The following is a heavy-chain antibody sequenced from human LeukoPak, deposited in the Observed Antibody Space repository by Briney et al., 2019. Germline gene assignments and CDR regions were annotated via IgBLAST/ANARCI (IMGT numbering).Heavy chain of an antibody. CDR1: GYTFTNYA. V-gene: IGHV1-3*04. D-gene: IGHD2-15*01. Sequence: ASVKVSCKASGYTFTNYAMHWGRQAPGQRLEWMGWINTGNGNTKYSQKMRGRVTISRDTSASTAYMELDSLKSEDTAVYYCVRFPQYCSGGSCRIFDFWGQGTLVTVSS. CDR3: VRFPQYCSGGSCRIFDF. J-gene: IGHJ4*02. CDR2: INTGNGNT.